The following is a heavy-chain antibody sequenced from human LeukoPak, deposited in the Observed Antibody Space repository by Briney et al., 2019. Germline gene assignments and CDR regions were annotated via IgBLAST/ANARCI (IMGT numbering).Heavy chain of an antibody. CDR2: INHSGST. V-gene: IGHV4-34*01. D-gene: IGHD3-10*01. CDR3: ASGPYYYGSGSFDY. CDR1: GGSFSGYY. J-gene: IGHJ4*02. Sequence: SETLSLTCAVYGGSFSGYYWSWIRQPPGKGLEWIGEINHSGSTNYNPSLKSRVTISVDTSKNQFSLKLSSVTAADTAVYYCASGPYYYGSGSFDYWGQGTLVTVSS.